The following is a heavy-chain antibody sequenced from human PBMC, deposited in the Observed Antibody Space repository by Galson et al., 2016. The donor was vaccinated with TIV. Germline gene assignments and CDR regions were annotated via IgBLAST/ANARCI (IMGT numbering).Heavy chain of an antibody. CDR3: ARVLESYYFDY. CDR2: ISGSGDST. D-gene: IGHD3-3*01. CDR1: GFIFSRYA. J-gene: IGHJ4*02. Sequence: SLRLSCAASGFIFSRYAMNWVRQAPGKGLEWVSAISGSGDSTYYADSVKGRFTISRDNSKNTLILQMSSLRGDDTAVYYCARVLESYYFDYWGQGTLVTVAS. V-gene: IGHV3-23*01.